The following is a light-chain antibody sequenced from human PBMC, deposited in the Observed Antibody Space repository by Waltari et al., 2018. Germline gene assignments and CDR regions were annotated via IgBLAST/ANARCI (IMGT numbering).Light chain of an antibody. Sequence: QSALTQPASVSGSPGQSITISCTGTSSDLGNYNFFVSWYQHRSGEAPKLIIYEGNVRPSGVSDRFSGSKSGNAASLTISGLQAEDEAHYYCCSYGVRVFFGGGTKLTVL. CDR2: EGN. CDR3: CSYGVRVF. J-gene: IGLJ2*01. V-gene: IGLV2-23*01. CDR1: SSDLGNYNFF.